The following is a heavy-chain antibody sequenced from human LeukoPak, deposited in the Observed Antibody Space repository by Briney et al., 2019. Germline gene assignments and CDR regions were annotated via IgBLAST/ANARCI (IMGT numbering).Heavy chain of an antibody. CDR1: GFTFSSYE. D-gene: IGHD2-15*01. CDR2: ISSSGSTI. Sequence: GGSLRLSCAASGFTFSSYEMNWVRQAPGKGLEWVSYISSSGSTIYYADSVKGRFTISRDNSKNTPYLQMNSLRAEDTAVYYCAKGRGWFYGMDVWGQGTTVTVSS. V-gene: IGHV3-48*03. J-gene: IGHJ6*02. CDR3: AKGRGWFYGMDV.